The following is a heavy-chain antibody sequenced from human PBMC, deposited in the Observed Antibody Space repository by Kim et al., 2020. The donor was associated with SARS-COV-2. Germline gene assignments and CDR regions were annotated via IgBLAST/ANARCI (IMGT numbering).Heavy chain of an antibody. Sequence: GGSLRLSCVASGFTFSVYGMTWVRQAPGKGLEWVAIISGGIGDTYYADSVKGRFTVSRDNSKNMLYLEMNILRAEDTAVYFCSNVLSWGPGTLVSVS. V-gene: IGHV3-23*01. J-gene: IGHJ4*02. CDR3: SNVLS. CDR1: GFTFSVYG. D-gene: IGHD2-8*02. CDR2: ISGGIGDT.